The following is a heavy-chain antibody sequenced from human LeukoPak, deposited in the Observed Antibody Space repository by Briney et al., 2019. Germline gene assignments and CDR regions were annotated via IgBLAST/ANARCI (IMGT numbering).Heavy chain of an antibody. CDR3: ASFGTSTRLHYFDY. J-gene: IGHJ4*02. CDR1: GGSVSSGNYH. V-gene: IGHV4-61*10. CDR2: IYASGST. D-gene: IGHD3/OR15-3a*01. Sequence: SETLSLTCTVSGGSVSSGNYHWSWIRQSAGEGLEWIGRIYASGSTNYKPSLKSRVTISVDTSKNQFSLKLSSVTAADTAVYYCASFGTSTRLHYFDYWGQGTLVTVSS.